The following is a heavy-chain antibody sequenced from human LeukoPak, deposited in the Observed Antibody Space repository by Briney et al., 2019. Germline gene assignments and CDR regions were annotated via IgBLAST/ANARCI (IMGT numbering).Heavy chain of an antibody. CDR3: AKGSSSSRPYYFDF. J-gene: IGHJ4*02. CDR1: GFSFSSYA. Sequence: GGSQRLSCAASGFSFSSYAMSWVRQAPGKGLEWVSAITDSGGSTDHADSVKGRFTISRDNSKNTLFLQMNSLRVEDTAIYYCAKGSSSSRPYYFDFWGQGTLVTVSS. D-gene: IGHD6-6*01. V-gene: IGHV3-23*01. CDR2: ITDSGGST.